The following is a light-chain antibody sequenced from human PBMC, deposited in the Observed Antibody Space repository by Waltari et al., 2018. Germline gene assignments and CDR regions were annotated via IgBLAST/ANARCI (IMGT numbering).Light chain of an antibody. Sequence: EIVMTQSPATLSVSPGERAALSCRTSQTIRSDLAWYQQRPGKAPRPRIYGASTRATGVPARFSGSGSGTEFTLTISSLQSEDFAVYYCQQYNDWPSWTFGQGTKVEIK. J-gene: IGKJ1*01. CDR2: GAS. CDR3: QQYNDWPSWT. CDR1: QTIRSD. V-gene: IGKV3-15*01.